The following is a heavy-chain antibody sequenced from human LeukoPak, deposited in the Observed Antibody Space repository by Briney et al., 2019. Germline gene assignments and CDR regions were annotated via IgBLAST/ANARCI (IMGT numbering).Heavy chain of an antibody. Sequence: NPSETLSLTCAVYGGSFSGYYWSWIRQPPGKGLEWIGEINHSGSTYYNPSLKSQVTISLDMSKNQFSLKLSSVTAADTAIYFCANSRDRIHYAAFDYWGQGTLVTVSS. CDR3: ANSRDRIHYAAFDY. CDR2: INHSGST. J-gene: IGHJ4*02. V-gene: IGHV4-34*01. D-gene: IGHD4-17*01. CDR1: GGSFSGYY.